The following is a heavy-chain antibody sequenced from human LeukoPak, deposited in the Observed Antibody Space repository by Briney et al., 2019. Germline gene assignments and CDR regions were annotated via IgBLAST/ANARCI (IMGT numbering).Heavy chain of an antibody. CDR1: GFTFSSYA. CDR3: ARDQVYAFWSGRFDYYYYYMDV. Sequence: GGSLRLSCAASGFTFSSYAMSWVRQAPGKGLEWVSAISGSGGSTYYADPVKGRFTISRDNSKNTLYLQMNSLRAEDTAVYYCARDQVYAFWSGRFDYYYYYMDVWGKGTTVTVSS. D-gene: IGHD3-3*01. CDR2: ISGSGGST. V-gene: IGHV3-23*01. J-gene: IGHJ6*03.